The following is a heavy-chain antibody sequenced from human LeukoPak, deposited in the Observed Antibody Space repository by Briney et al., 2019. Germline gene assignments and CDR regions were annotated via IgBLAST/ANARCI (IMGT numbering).Heavy chain of an antibody. Sequence: GGSLRLSCAGSGFTFSRTAMSWVRQGPGKGLEWVSAIGGSGDSTNYADSVKGRFTISRDNSKNTLYLQMNSLRAEDTAVYYCAKGSGGSCYTAADYWGQGTLVTVSS. D-gene: IGHD2-15*01. V-gene: IGHV3-23*01. CDR1: GFTFSRTA. CDR2: IGGSGDST. CDR3: AKGSGGSCYTAADY. J-gene: IGHJ4*02.